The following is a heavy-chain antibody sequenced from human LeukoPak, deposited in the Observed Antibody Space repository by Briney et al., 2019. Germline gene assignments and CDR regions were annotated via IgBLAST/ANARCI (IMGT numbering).Heavy chain of an antibody. CDR2: ISYDGSNK. V-gene: IGHV3-30*18. CDR1: GFSFSSYE. Sequence: GGSLRLSCAASGFSFSSYEMNWVRQAPGKGLEWVAVISYDGSNKYYADSVKGRFTISRDNSKNTVYLQMNSLIAEDTAVYSCAKDPRYGVHAWGQGTLVTVSS. D-gene: IGHD4-17*01. J-gene: IGHJ5*02. CDR3: AKDPRYGVHA.